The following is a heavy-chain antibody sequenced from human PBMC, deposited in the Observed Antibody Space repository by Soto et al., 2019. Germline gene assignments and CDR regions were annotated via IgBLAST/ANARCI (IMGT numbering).Heavy chain of an antibody. V-gene: IGHV4-31*03. D-gene: IGHD6-13*01. CDR1: GGSISSGGYY. CDR2: IYYSGST. J-gene: IGHJ6*02. Sequence: QVQLQESGPGLVKPSQTLSLTCTVSGGSISSGGYYWSWIRQHPGKGLEWIGYIYYSGSTYYNPSLKSRVTISVDTSKNQFSLKLSSVTAADTAVYYCARGVQQLGEDYYGMDVWGQGTTVTVSS. CDR3: ARGVQQLGEDYYGMDV.